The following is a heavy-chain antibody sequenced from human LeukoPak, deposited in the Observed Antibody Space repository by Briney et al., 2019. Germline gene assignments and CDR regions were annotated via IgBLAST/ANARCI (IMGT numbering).Heavy chain of an antibody. Sequence: GGSLRLSCAASGFTFSSYSMNWVRQAPGKGLEWVSYISSSSSTIYYADSVKGRFTISRDNAKNSLYLQMNSLRAEDTAVYYCAREPRQMATIIFFDYWGQGTLVIVSS. V-gene: IGHV3-48*01. CDR3: AREPRQMATIIFFDY. D-gene: IGHD5-24*01. CDR2: ISSSSSTI. J-gene: IGHJ4*02. CDR1: GFTFSSYS.